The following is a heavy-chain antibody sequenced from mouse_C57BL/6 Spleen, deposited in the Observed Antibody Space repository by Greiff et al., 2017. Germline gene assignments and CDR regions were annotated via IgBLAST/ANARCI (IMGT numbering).Heavy chain of an antibody. D-gene: IGHD1-1*01. V-gene: IGHV10-1*01. CDR3: VRGEGITTVVATDFDY. CDR1: GFSFNTYA. CDR2: IRSKSNNYAT. Sequence: EVQLVESGGGLVQPKGSLKLSCAASGFSFNTYAMNWVRQAPGKGLEWVARIRSKSNNYATYYADSVKDRFTISRDDSESMLYLRMNNLKTEDTAMYYCVRGEGITTVVATDFDYWGQGTTLTVSS. J-gene: IGHJ2*01.